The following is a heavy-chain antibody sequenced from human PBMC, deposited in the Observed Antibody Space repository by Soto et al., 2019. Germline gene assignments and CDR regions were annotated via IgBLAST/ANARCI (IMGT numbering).Heavy chain of an antibody. D-gene: IGHD2-21*02. V-gene: IGHV4-4*08. CDR1: GGSISTYY. CDR3: AQLQCTVVTPLDS. Sequence: QVQLQESGPGLVKPSETLSLTCSVSGGSISTYYWSWIRQSPGKGLEFIGCIFTSGGTNYTPALKRRSTISRDTSKNQLSRKRTSVTAADAAVYFCAQLQCTVVTPLDSWGQGTRVTVSS. J-gene: IGHJ3*02. CDR2: IFTSGGT.